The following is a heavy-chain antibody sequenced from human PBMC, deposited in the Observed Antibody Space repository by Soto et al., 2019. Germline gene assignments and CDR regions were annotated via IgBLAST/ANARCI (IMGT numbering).Heavy chain of an antibody. CDR3: ARDDGREGSSYYYGMDV. CDR1: GGSISISNW. V-gene: IGHV4-4*02. D-gene: IGHD6-6*01. J-gene: IGHJ6*01. CDR2: IYHSGST. Sequence: NPSETLCVTCAFSGGSISISNWWCCFRQPPVKGLEWIGEIYHSGSTNYNPSRKSRVTISVDKSKNQFSLKLSSVTAADTAVYYCARDDGREGSSYYYGMDVWGQGTTVTVSS.